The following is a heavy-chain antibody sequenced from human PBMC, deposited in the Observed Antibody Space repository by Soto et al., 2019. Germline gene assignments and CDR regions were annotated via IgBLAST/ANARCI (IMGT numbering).Heavy chain of an antibody. V-gene: IGHV3-23*01. CDR1: GFTFSSYA. Sequence: GGSLRLSCAASGFTFSSYAMSWVRQPPGKGLEWVSAIGGSGGNTDYADSVKGRFTISRDNSKNTLYLQMNSLGAEDSAVYYCAKDHGSCSGGTCYPYNYWGQGTLVTVSS. CDR3: AKDHGSCSGGTCYPYNY. CDR2: IGGSGGNT. J-gene: IGHJ4*02. D-gene: IGHD2-15*01.